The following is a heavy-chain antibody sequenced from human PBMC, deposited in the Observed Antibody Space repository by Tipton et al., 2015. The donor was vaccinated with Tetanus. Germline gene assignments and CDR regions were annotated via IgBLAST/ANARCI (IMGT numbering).Heavy chain of an antibody. J-gene: IGHJ3*02. D-gene: IGHD3-22*01. V-gene: IGHV4-39*07. Sequence: TLSLTCTVSGGSMNTRTFYWGWIRQSPGKGLEWIGYIYHSGSAYYKPSLKSRVTLSLDMSKNHVSLNLTSVTAADTAVYYCARVDPFDGRGYGGAFDIWGHGAMVTVSS. CDR2: IYHSGSA. CDR1: GGSMNTRTFY. CDR3: ARVDPFDGRGYGGAFDI.